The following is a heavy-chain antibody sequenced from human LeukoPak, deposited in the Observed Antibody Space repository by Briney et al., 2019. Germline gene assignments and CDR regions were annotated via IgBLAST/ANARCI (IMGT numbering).Heavy chain of an antibody. CDR2: IRSKAFGGTA. J-gene: IGHJ4*02. CDR3: TRAPYSNYVNLDY. V-gene: IGHV3-49*04. CDR1: GFTFSSYW. Sequence: GGSLRLSCAASGFTFSSYWMSWVRQDPGRGLEWVGFIRSKAFGGTAEYAASVKGRFTISRDDSKSITYLQMNSLKTEDTAMYYCTRAPYSNYVNLDYWGQGTLVTVSS. D-gene: IGHD4-11*01.